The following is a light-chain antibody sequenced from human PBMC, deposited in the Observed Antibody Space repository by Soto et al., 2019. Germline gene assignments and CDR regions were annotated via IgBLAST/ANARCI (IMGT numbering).Light chain of an antibody. Sequence: EIVMTQSPATLSVSPGERATLSCRASQSVSSNLAWYQQKTGQAPRLLIYGASTRATGFPARFSGSWSGTEFILTISSLQSEDFAVYYCQQYNNWPRTFGQGT. CDR1: QSVSSN. V-gene: IGKV3-15*01. CDR3: QQYNNWPRT. J-gene: IGKJ1*01. CDR2: GAS.